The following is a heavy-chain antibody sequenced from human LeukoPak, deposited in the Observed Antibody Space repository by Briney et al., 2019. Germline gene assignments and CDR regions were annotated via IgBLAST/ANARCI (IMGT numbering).Heavy chain of an antibody. CDR1: GFTFSSQR. CDR2: ISGSGDNT. V-gene: IGHV3-23*01. D-gene: IGHD3/OR15-3a*01. Sequence: PGGSLRLSCAASGFTFSSQRMTWVRQAPGKGLEWVSGISGSGDNTYYGDSVKGRFTISRDNSKSTMYLQMNSLRVEDTAVYYCVKWTGYGMNWGQGTLVTVSS. J-gene: IGHJ4*02. CDR3: VKWTGYGMN.